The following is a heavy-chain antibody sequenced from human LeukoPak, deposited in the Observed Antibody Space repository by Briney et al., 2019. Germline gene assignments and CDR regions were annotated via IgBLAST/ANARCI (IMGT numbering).Heavy chain of an antibody. Sequence: SETLSLTCTASSGSTKNDSYYWSWIRQPAGKGLEWIGRIQPSGNTMYNPSLESRVTISIGTSKKEFSLSLSPVTAADTAVYYCASHYSEWGIDAFDIWGQGTVVTVSS. V-gene: IGHV4-61*02. CDR1: SGSTKNDSYY. D-gene: IGHD3-10*01. J-gene: IGHJ3*02. CDR3: ASHYSEWGIDAFDI. CDR2: IQPSGNT.